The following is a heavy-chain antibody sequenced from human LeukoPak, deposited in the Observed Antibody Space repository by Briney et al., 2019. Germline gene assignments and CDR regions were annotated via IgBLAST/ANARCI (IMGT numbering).Heavy chain of an antibody. CDR2: ISYTGRT. J-gene: IGHJ3*01. CDR3: ARLLDNDISGDPDTFDV. V-gene: IGHV4-59*11. Sequence: AETLSLTCTVSGDPLSGHYWSWIRQPPGKRLEWIGYISYTGRTKYNPSLQSRVTISIDTSKRQFSLKLTSVTSADTAVYSCARLLDNDISGDPDTFDVWGQGTTVIVSS. D-gene: IGHD3-22*01. CDR1: GDPLSGHY.